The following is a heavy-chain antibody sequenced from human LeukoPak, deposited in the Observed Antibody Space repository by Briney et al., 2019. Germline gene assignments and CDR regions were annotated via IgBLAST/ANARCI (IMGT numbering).Heavy chain of an antibody. CDR1: GFTFSDYY. Sequence: GGSLRLSCAASGFTFSDYYMSWIRQAPGKGLEWASYISSSGSTIYYADSVKGRFTISRDNSKNTLYLQMNSLRAEDTAVYYCARETTIFGVVSSPFDYWGQGTLVTVSS. CDR3: ARETTIFGVVSSPFDY. J-gene: IGHJ4*02. V-gene: IGHV3-11*04. D-gene: IGHD3-3*01. CDR2: ISSSGSTI.